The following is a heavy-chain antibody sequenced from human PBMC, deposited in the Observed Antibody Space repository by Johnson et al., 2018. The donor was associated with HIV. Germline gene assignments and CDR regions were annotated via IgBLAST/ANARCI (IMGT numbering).Heavy chain of an antibody. D-gene: IGHD1-7*01. V-gene: IGHV3-74*01. J-gene: IGHJ3*02. CDR3: ARDVGYNWNYEAAFDI. Sequence: VQLVESGGALVQPGGSPRLSCEVSGFTISTFWMHWVRQVPGKGLMWVSRISGDGSSSSYADSVTGRFTISRANAKNTLYLQLNSLRVEDTAIYYCARDVGYNWNYEAAFDIWGRGTVVTVSS. CDR2: ISGDGSSS. CDR1: GFTISTFW.